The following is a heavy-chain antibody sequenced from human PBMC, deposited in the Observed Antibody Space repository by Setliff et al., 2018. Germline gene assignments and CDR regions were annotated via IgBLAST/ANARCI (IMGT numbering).Heavy chain of an antibody. D-gene: IGHD3-22*01. CDR1: GGSFSGYY. Sequence: TLSLTCAVYGGSFSGYYWSWIRQPPGKGLEWIGEINHSGSTNYNPSLKSRVTISVDTSKNQFSLKLSSVTAADTAVYYCARGPDSSGYIGAFDIWGQGTMVTVSS. CDR3: ARGPDSSGYIGAFDI. V-gene: IGHV4-34*01. J-gene: IGHJ3*02. CDR2: INHSGST.